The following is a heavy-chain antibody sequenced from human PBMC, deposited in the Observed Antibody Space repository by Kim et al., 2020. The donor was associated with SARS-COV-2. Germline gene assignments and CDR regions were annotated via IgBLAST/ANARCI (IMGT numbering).Heavy chain of an antibody. Sequence: ASVKVSCKASGYTFTGYYMHWVRQAPGQGLEWMGRINPNSGGTNYAQKFQGRVTMTRDTSISTAYMELSRLRSDDTAVYYCARSGAYIVVVPAAIDYYYYGMDVWGQGTTVTVSS. CDR2: INPNSGGT. CDR1: GYTFTGYY. V-gene: IGHV1-2*06. CDR3: ARSGAYIVVVPAAIDYYYYGMDV. D-gene: IGHD2-2*01. J-gene: IGHJ6*02.